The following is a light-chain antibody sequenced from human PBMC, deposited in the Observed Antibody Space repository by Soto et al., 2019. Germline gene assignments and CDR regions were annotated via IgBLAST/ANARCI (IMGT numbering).Light chain of an antibody. V-gene: IGLV2-11*01. J-gene: IGLJ1*01. CDR1: SSDVGGYNY. CDR2: DVS. Sequence: QSVLTQPRSVSGSPGQSVTISCIGTSSDVGGYNYVSWYQQHPGKAPQLMIYDVSKRPSGVPDRFSGSKSGNTASLTISGLQAEDEADYYCCSYAGGNIHYVFGLGTKVTVL. CDR3: CSYAGGNIHYV.